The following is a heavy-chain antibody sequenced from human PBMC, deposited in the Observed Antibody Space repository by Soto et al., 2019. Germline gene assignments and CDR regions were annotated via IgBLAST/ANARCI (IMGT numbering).Heavy chain of an antibody. Sequence: EVQLLQSGGGLVQPGGSLRLSCAASGFTFSSYAISWVRQAPGKGLEWVSAISNSGGNTYYAESVMGRFPISRDNPKYAPFLHMNSLRAEDTAIDYCAKEWGRPLDYWGQGTLVTVSS. V-gene: IGHV3-23*01. J-gene: IGHJ4*02. CDR2: ISNSGGNT. CDR1: GFTFSSYA. D-gene: IGHD7-27*01. CDR3: AKEWGRPLDY.